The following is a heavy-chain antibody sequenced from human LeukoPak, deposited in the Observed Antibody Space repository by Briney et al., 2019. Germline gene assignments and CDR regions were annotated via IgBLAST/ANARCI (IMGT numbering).Heavy chain of an antibody. CDR3: ARGGELELGDY. CDR1: GFTFSSYG. Sequence: GGSLRLSCAASGFTFSSYGMHWVRQAPGKGLEWVAVIWYDGSNKYYADSVKGRFTISRDNSKNTLYLQMNSLRAEDTAVYYCARGGELELGDYWGQGTLVTVSS. V-gene: IGHV3-33*01. D-gene: IGHD1-7*01. CDR2: IWYDGSNK. J-gene: IGHJ4*02.